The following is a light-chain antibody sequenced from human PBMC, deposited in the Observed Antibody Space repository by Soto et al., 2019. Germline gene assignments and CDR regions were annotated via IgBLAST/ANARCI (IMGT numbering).Light chain of an antibody. CDR2: GAS. CDR3: QQYNNWPPWT. Sequence: EIVMTQSPATLSVSPGERATLSCRASQSVSSNLAWYQQKPGQAPRVLIYGASTRATGIPARFSGSGSGTEFTLTISSLQSEDFAVYYCQQYNNWPPWTFGQGNKVEIK. J-gene: IGKJ1*01. V-gene: IGKV3-15*01. CDR1: QSVSSN.